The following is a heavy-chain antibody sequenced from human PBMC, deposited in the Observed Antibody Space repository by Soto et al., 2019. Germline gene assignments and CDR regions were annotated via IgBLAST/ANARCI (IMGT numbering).Heavy chain of an antibody. CDR1: GGSISSYY. D-gene: IGHD3-10*01. CDR2: IYYSGST. Sequence: SETLSLTCTVSGGSISSYYWSWIRQPPGKGLEWIGYIYYSGSTNYNPSLKSRVTISVDTSKNQFSLKLSSVTAADTAVYYCARFPPRAGWFDPWGRGPRVTVSS. CDR3: ARFPPRAGWFDP. J-gene: IGHJ5*02. V-gene: IGHV4-59*01.